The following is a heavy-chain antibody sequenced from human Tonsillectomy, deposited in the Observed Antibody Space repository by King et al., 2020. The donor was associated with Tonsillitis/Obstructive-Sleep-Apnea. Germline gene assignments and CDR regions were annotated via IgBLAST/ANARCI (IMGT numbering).Heavy chain of an antibody. CDR2: INTNTGNP. V-gene: IGHV7-4-1*02. CDR3: ARDRTMDV. CDR1: GYTFTTYS. Sequence: QLVQSGSEVKKPGASVKVSCRASGYTFTTYSMNWVRQAPGQGPEWMGWINTNTGNPAYAQGFTGRFFFSLDTSVIPAHLQSSSLKTEDTGVYYCARDRTMDVWGKGTTVTVSS. J-gene: IGHJ6*03.